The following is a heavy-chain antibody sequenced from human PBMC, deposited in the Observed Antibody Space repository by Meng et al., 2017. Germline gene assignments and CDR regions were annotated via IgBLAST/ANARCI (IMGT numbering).Heavy chain of an antibody. CDR2: ISWDGGST. CDR1: GFTFDDYA. Sequence: GESLKISCAASGFTFDDYAMHWVRQAPGKGLEWVSLISWDGGSTYYADSVKGRFTISRDNSKNSLYLQMNSLRAEDTALYYCATNIGIVGATSYYYYGMDVWGQGTTVTVSS. V-gene: IGHV3-43D*03. D-gene: IGHD1-26*01. CDR3: ATNIGIVGATSYYYYGMDV. J-gene: IGHJ6*02.